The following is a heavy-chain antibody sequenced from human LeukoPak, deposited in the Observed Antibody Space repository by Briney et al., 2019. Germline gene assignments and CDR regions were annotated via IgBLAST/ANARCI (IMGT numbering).Heavy chain of an antibody. CDR1: GLSLSKSH. Sequence: GGSLRLSCVGSGLSLSKSHMHWVRQAPGKGLVWVSRINEDGSTINYADSVKGRFTISRDNAKNTLYLQMDSLRAEDTAVYYCVRDFGGSRDYWGQGTLVIVSS. CDR2: INEDGSTI. J-gene: IGHJ4*02. V-gene: IGHV3-74*01. CDR3: VRDFGGSRDY. D-gene: IGHD3-10*01.